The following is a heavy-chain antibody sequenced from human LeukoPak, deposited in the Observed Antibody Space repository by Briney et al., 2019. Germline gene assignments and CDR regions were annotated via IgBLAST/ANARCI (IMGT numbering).Heavy chain of an antibody. CDR1: GGSFSGKY. Sequence: SETLSLTCAVYGGSFSGKYWTWIRQPPHKGLEWIGEITHSGSTYYNPSLKSRVIISVDTSRNQFSLKLNSVTAADTAVYYCARDLMTWGQGTLVTVSS. CDR3: ARDLMT. J-gene: IGHJ4*02. V-gene: IGHV4-34*01. CDR2: ITHSGST.